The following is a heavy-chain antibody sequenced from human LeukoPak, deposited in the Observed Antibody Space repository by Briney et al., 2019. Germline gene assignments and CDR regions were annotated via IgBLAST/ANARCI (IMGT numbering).Heavy chain of an antibody. CDR3: ARDFGNARWEPRDY. CDR1: GFTFSSYW. J-gene: IGHJ4*02. D-gene: IGHD1-26*01. CDR2: INSDGSTT. Sequence: PGGSLRLSCAASGFTFSSYWMHWVRQAPGKGLVWVSGINSDGSTTNYADSVKGRFTISRDNAKNTLYLQINSLRAEDTAVYYCARDFGNARWEPRDYWGQGTLVTVSS. V-gene: IGHV3-74*01.